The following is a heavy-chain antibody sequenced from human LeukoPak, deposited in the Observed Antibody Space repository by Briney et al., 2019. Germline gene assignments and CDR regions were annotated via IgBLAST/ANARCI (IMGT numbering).Heavy chain of an antibody. Sequence: SETLSLTCAVYGGSFSGYYWSWIRQPPGKGLEWIGEINHSGSTNYNPSLKSRVTISVDTSKNQFSLKLSSVTAADTAVYYCARGKGPLTDLWSGYYRPEGYYDYWGQGTLVTVSS. J-gene: IGHJ4*02. V-gene: IGHV4-34*01. CDR1: GGSFSGYY. CDR2: INHSGST. D-gene: IGHD3-3*01. CDR3: ARGKGPLTDLWSGYYRPEGYYDY.